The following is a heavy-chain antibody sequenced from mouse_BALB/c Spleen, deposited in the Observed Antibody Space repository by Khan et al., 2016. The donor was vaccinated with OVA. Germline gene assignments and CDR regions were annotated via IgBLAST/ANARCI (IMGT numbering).Heavy chain of an antibody. V-gene: IGHV1S135*01. CDR3: TRHGDVSCLTY. CDR2: IDTFSGGT. J-gene: IGHJ3*01. Sequence: VQLQQSGPELMKPGASVKISCKASGYSFTNYYIHWVMQSPGKSLEWIGCIDTFSGGTTYNQKFKGQATLTVDKSSSTAYIHLSNLTSEDSAVYYCTRHGDVSCLTYWGQGTLVTVSA. CDR1: GYSFTNYY. D-gene: IGHD2-13*01.